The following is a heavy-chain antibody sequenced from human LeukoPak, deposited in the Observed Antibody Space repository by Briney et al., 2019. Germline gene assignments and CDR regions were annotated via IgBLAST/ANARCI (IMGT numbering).Heavy chain of an antibody. CDR1: GGSFSGYY. CDR3: ARNLGQTWGTVTTDLWYFDH. V-gene: IGHV4-34*01. D-gene: IGHD4-11*01. Sequence: PSETLSLTCAVYGGSFSGYYWSWIRQPPGKGLEWIGEINHSGSTNYNPSLKSRVTISVDTSKNQFSLKLSSVTAADTAVYYCARNLGQTWGTVTTDLWYFDHWGQGTLVPVSS. J-gene: IGHJ4*02. CDR2: INHSGST.